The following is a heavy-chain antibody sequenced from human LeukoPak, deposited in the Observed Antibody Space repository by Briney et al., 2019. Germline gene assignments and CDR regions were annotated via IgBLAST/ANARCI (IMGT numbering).Heavy chain of an antibody. J-gene: IGHJ4*02. CDR1: RYTFTGYY. Sequence: GGSVTVSCKASRYTFTGYYMDWVRQAPGQELEWMGWINPNSGGTNYVQKFQGRVTITRDTSISTAYMDLSRLRYDAAAVYYSANESSSSFLSFDYWGQGTLVTVSS. V-gene: IGHV1-2*02. CDR2: INPNSGGT. CDR3: ANESSSSFLSFDY. D-gene: IGHD6-6*01.